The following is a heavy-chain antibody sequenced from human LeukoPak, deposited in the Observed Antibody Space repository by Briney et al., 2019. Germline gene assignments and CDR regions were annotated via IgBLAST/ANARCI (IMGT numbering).Heavy chain of an antibody. Sequence: SETLSLTCTVSGGSVSRYSWTWIRQPPGKGLEWIANIYYSERTNNNPSLQSRVTISLDTSKNQFSLKLASVTAADTAVYYCARGIVGTTHDAFDIWGQGTMVTVSS. CDR1: GGSVSRYS. V-gene: IGHV4-59*02. CDR2: IYYSERT. J-gene: IGHJ3*02. D-gene: IGHD1-26*01. CDR3: ARGIVGTTHDAFDI.